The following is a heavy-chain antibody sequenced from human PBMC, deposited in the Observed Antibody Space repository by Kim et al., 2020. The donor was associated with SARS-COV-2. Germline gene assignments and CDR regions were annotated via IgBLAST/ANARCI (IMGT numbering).Heavy chain of an antibody. CDR2: IRGGGDRT. Sequence: GGSLRLSCAASGFTFNSYAMSRVRQAPGKGLEWVSGIRGGGDRTSYADSVKGRFTISRDNSKNTLYLQMDSLRAEDTAVYYCAKVTSGSSGWFEYFQHWGQGTLVTVSS. CDR3: AKVTSGSSGWFEYFQH. CDR1: GFTFNSYA. D-gene: IGHD6-19*01. V-gene: IGHV3-23*01. J-gene: IGHJ1*01.